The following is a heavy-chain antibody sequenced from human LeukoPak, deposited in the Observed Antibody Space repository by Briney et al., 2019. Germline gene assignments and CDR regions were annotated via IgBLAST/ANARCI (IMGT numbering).Heavy chain of an antibody. CDR2: IIPILGIA. D-gene: IGHD5-12*01. CDR3: AGALSGYSGYDSVYYYGMDV. J-gene: IGHJ6*02. CDR1: GGTFSSYA. V-gene: IGHV1-69*04. Sequence: SVKVSCKASGGTFSSYAISWVRQAPGQGLEWMGRIIPILGIANYAQKFQGRVTITADKSTSTAYMELSSLRSEDTAVYYCAGALSGYSGYDSVYYYGMDVWGQGTTVTVSS.